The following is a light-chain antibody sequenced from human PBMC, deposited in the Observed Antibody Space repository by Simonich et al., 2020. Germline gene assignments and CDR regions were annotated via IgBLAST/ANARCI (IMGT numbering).Light chain of an antibody. V-gene: IGKV4-1*01. Sequence: DIVMTQSPDSLAVSLGERATINCKSSQSVLYSSNNKNYLAWYQQKPGQPPKLLIYCASTRESGVPDRFSGSGSGTDFTLTISSLQTEDVAVYYCQQYNNWYTFGQGTKLEIK. J-gene: IGKJ2*01. CDR1: QSVLYSSNNKNY. CDR3: QQYNNWYT. CDR2: CAS.